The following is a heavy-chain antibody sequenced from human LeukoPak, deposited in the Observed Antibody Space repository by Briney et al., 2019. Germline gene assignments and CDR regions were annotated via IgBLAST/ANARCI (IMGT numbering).Heavy chain of an antibody. D-gene: IGHD1-26*01. Sequence: GGSLRLSCAAPGFTFSNYLMHWVRQAPGKGLVWVSRISGDGSTTTYADSVKGRFTSSRDNAKNTLYLQMNSLGVEDTAVYHCAREVVGLAFDYWGQGTLATVSS. CDR2: ISGDGSTT. V-gene: IGHV3-74*01. J-gene: IGHJ4*02. CDR3: AREVVGLAFDY. CDR1: GFTFSNYL.